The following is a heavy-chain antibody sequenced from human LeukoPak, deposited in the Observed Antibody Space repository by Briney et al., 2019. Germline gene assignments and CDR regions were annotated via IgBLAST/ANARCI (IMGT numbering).Heavy chain of an antibody. CDR1: GGSISSYY. J-gene: IGHJ6*02. D-gene: IGHD5-18*01. V-gene: IGHV4-59*08. CDR2: IYYSGST. CDR3: ASHGYSYGSRYYYGMDV. Sequence: PSETLSLTCTVSGGSISSYYWSWIRQPPGEGLEWIGYIYYSGSTNYNPSLKSRVTISVDTSKNQFSLKLSSVTAADTAVYYCASHGYSYGSRYYYGMDVWGQGTTVTVSS.